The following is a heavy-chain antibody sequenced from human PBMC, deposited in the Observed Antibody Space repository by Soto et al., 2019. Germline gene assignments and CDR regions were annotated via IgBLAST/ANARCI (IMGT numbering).Heavy chain of an antibody. CDR1: GGSISSSSYY. Sequence: PSETLSLTCTVSGGSISSSSYYWGWIRQPPGKGLEWIGSIYYSGSTYHNPSLKSRVTISVDTSKNQFSLKLSSVTAADTAVYYCARLRWAKFPYFDYWGQGTLVTVSS. J-gene: IGHJ4*02. CDR3: ARLRWAKFPYFDY. CDR2: IYYSGST. V-gene: IGHV4-39*01. D-gene: IGHD2-21*01.